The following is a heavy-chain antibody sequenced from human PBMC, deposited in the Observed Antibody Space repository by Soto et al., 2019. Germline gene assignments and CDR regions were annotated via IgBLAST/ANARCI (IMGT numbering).Heavy chain of an antibody. V-gene: IGHV3-9*01. J-gene: IGHJ6*03. CDR1: GFTFDDYA. CDR3: ARGIVVVVAATLSGMDV. Sequence: GGSLRLSCAASGFTFDDYAMHWVRQAPGKGLEWVSGISWNSGSIGYADSVKGRFTISRDNAKNSLYLQMNSLRAEDTALYYYARGIVVVVAATLSGMDVWGKGTTVTVSS. D-gene: IGHD2-15*01. CDR2: ISWNSGSI.